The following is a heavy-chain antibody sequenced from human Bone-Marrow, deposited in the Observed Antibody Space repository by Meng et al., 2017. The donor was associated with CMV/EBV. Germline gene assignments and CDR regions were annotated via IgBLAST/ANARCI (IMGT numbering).Heavy chain of an antibody. Sequence: GESLKISCAASGFTFSSYWMSWVRQAPGKGLEWVANIKQDGSEKYYVDSVKGRFTISRDNAKNSLYLQMNSLRAEDTAVYYCARDKRVVAFTSYYYGMDVSGQGTTVTVSS. CDR2: IKQDGSEK. CDR3: ARDKRVVAFTSYYYGMDV. J-gene: IGHJ6*02. V-gene: IGHV3-7*01. CDR1: GFTFSSYW. D-gene: IGHD2-15*01.